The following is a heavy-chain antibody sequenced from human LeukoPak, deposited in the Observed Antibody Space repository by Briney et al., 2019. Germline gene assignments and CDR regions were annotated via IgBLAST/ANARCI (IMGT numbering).Heavy chain of an antibody. CDR2: IHKDGLHT. CDR3: VRESEAAGTYYLDH. V-gene: IGHV3-74*01. D-gene: IGHD6-25*01. Sequence: TGGSLRLSCAASGFTFNEFWMHWVRQVPGKGLMWVARIHKDGLHTWYADSMKGRFTISRDNAENTVYLQLNSLRVEDTAVYYCVRESEAAGTYYLDHWGQGNLVTVSS. CDR1: GFTFNEFW. J-gene: IGHJ4*02.